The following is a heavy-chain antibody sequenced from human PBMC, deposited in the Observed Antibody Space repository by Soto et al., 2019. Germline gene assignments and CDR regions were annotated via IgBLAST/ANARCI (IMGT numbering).Heavy chain of an antibody. Sequence: KPSETLSLTCTVSGGSISSSSYYWGWIRQPPGKGLEWIGSIYYSGSTYYNPSLKSRVTISVDTSKNQFSLKLSSVTAADTAVYYCAGQWELLQYFDYWGQGTLVTVSS. V-gene: IGHV4-39*01. CDR3: AGQWELLQYFDY. CDR1: GGSISSSSYY. J-gene: IGHJ4*02. D-gene: IGHD1-26*01. CDR2: IYYSGST.